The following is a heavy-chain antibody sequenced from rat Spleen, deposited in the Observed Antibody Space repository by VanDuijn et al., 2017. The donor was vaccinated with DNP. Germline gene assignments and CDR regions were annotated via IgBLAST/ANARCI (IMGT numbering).Heavy chain of an antibody. J-gene: IGHJ2*01. CDR2: LWTDGNT. V-gene: IGHV2-30*01. CDR3: TREREPSDNPYYFDY. Sequence: VQLKESGPGLVQPSQTLSLTCTVSGFSLTDFNVHWVRQPTGKGLEWMGVLWTDGNTDYNSALKSRLSISRDTSKSQVFLKMHSLRTEDTAIYFCTREREPSDNPYYFDYWGQGVMVTVSS. D-gene: IGHD3-4*01. CDR1: GFSLTDFN.